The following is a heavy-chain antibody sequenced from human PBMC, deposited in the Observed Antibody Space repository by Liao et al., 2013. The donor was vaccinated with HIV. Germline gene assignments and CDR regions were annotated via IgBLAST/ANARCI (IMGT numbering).Heavy chain of an antibody. CDR2: IYTSGST. V-gene: IGHV4-4*07. J-gene: IGHJ4*02. Sequence: QVQLQESGPGLVKPSETLSLTCTVSGGSISSYYWSWIRQPAGKGLEWIGRIYTSGSTNYNPSLKSRVTMSVDTSKNQFSLKLSSVTAADTAVYYCAVGRLRWSMGDYFDYWGQGTLVTVSS. CDR3: AVGRLRWSMGDYFDY. CDR1: GGSISSYY. D-gene: IGHD4-23*01.